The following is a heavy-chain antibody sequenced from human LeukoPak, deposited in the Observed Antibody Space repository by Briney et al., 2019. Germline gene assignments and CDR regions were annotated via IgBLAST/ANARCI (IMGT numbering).Heavy chain of an antibody. CDR3: AREEPIAVAGTVDY. V-gene: IGHV1-2*02. CDR2: INPNSGGT. Sequence: GASVKVSCKASGYTFTGYYMHWVRQAPGQGLEWMGWINPNSGGTNYAQKFQGRVTMTRDTSISTAYMELSRLRSDDTAVYYCAREEPIAVAGTVDYWGQGTLVTVSS. D-gene: IGHD6-19*01. CDR1: GYTFTGYY. J-gene: IGHJ4*02.